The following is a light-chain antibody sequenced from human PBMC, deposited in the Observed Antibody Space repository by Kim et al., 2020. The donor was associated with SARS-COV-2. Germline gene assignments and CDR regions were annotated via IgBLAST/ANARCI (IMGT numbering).Light chain of an antibody. CDR3: QQYGSSPKLT. J-gene: IGKJ2*01. CDR2: GAS. CDR1: QSVSSSY. Sequence: SPGERATLSCRASQSVSSSYLAWYQQKPGQAPRLLIYGASSRATGIPDRFSGSGSGTDFTLTISRLEPEDFAVYYCQQYGSSPKLTFGQGTKLEIK. V-gene: IGKV3-20*01.